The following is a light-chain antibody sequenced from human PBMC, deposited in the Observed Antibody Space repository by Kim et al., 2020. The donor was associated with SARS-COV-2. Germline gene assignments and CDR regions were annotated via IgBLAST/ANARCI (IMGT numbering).Light chain of an antibody. J-gene: IGKJ4*01. CDR3: QQSYITSLA. CDR1: QSISSS. CDR2: DAS. V-gene: IGKV1-39*01. Sequence: VGDRVTISCRASQSISSSLNWYQQKAGKAPKLLIYDASNLQSGVPSRFSGSGSGTDFTLTISSLQPEDFATYYCQQSYITSLAFGGGTKVDIK.